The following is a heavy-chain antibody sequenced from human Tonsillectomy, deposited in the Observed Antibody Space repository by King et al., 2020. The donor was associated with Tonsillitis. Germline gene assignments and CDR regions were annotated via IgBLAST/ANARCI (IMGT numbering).Heavy chain of an antibody. CDR3: ARSTDDSSAPGPGGFDY. V-gene: IGHV3-21*01. Sequence: VQLVESGGGLVKPGGSLRLSCAASRFTFSPYSMNWVRQAPGKGLEWVSSISGSSSYIYYADSVRGRFTISRDNAKNSLYLQMNSLRAEDTAVYYCARSTDDSSAPGPGGFDYWGQGTLVTVSS. CDR1: RFTFSPYS. J-gene: IGHJ4*02. CDR2: ISGSSSYI. D-gene: IGHD3-22*01.